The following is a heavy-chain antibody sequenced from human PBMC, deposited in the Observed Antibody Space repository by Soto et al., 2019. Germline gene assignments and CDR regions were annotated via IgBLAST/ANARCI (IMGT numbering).Heavy chain of an antibody. J-gene: IGHJ6*02. CDR1: GFTLSNFA. CDR3: AKDIRPWADTGMISMRGHGMDV. CDR2: ISGSGDST. Sequence: EVQLLESGGGLVQPGRSLRLSCAGSGFTLSNFAMTWVRQAPGKGLEWVSSISGSGDSTYYADSVKGRFSTSRDNSKNTLYLQANSLRDEDTAVYYCAKDIRPWADTGMISMRGHGMDVWGQGTTVTVSS. V-gene: IGHV3-23*01. D-gene: IGHD5-18*01.